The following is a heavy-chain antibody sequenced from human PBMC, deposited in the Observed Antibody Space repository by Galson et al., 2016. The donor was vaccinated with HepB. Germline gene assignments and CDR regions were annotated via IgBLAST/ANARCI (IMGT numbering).Heavy chain of an antibody. CDR2: IDPSDSYT. J-gene: IGHJ4*02. V-gene: IGHV5-10-1*01. D-gene: IGHD3-22*01. Sequence: VRQMPGKGLEWMGRIDPSDSYTKYSPSFQDHVTISADKSISTAYLQWSSLKASDTAMYYCAITHYYDSSAYSYHYWGQGTLVTVSS. CDR3: AITHYYDSSAYSYHY.